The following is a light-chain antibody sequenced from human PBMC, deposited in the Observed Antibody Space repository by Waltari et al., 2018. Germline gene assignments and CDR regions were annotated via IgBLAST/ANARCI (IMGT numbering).Light chain of an antibody. Sequence: DIQMTQSPSTLSASVGDRVTITCRASQSISSWLAWYQQKPGKAPKLLTYDASSLESGVPSRFSGSGSGTEFTLTISSLQPDDFATYYCQQYNSYSETFGQGTKVEIK. CDR3: QQYNSYSET. CDR1: QSISSW. J-gene: IGKJ1*01. V-gene: IGKV1-5*01. CDR2: DAS.